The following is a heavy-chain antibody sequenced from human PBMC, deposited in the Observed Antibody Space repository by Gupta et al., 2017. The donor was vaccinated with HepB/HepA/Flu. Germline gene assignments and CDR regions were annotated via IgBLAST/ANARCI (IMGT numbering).Heavy chain of an antibody. Sequence: EVQLLESGVGFVPPGGSLRLSCTASGFTFSNYTMNWVRQAPGKGLEWVSGISGTFGAPYYADSVKGRFTIARDVSKDTSFLHMNSLRAEDTAIYYCAKGYKGGWRYFDYWGQGTLVTVSS. J-gene: IGHJ4*02. V-gene: IGHV3-23*01. D-gene: IGHD2-2*02. CDR3: AKGYKGGWRYFDY. CDR1: GFTFSNYT. CDR2: ISGTFGAP.